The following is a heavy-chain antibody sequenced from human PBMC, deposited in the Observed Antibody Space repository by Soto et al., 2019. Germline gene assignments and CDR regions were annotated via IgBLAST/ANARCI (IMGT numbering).Heavy chain of an antibody. CDR2: ISSSSSTI. V-gene: IGHV3-48*02. J-gene: IGHJ4*02. CDR3: ARVRYYYDSSGYREYYFDY. D-gene: IGHD3-22*01. CDR1: GFTFSSYS. Sequence: GGSLRLSCAASGFTFSSYSMNWVRQAPGKGLEWVSYISSSSSTIYYADSVKGRFTISRDNAKNSLYLQMNSLRDEDTAVYYCARVRYYYDSSGYREYYFDYWGQGTLVTVSS.